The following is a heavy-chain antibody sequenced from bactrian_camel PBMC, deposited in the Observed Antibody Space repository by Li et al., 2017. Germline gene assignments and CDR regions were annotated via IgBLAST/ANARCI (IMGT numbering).Heavy chain of an antibody. CDR3: AAVTGCSLTPWLRDPGNKSGPMN. CDR2: ITRIHGGT. Sequence: HVQLVESGGGLVQAGGSLNLSCAATGKTNVLNCMGWFRQAPGKEREGVAVITRIHGGTEYADSVKGRFIISRDSSKMTWSLQMNNLKPEDTAMYYCAAVTGCSLTPWLRDPGNKSGPMNWGQGTQVTV. D-gene: IGHD3*01. V-gene: IGHV3S63*01. J-gene: IGHJ4*01. CDR1: GKTNVLNC.